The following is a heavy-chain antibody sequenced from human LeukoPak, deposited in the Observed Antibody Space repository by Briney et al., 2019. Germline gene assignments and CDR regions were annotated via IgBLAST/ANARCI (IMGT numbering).Heavy chain of an antibody. CDR2: IYYSGST. CDR1: GGSISSGDYY. Sequence: SETLSLTCTVSGGSISSGDYYWSWIRQPPGKGLEWIGYIYYSGSTYYNPSLKSRVTISVDTSKNQFSLKLSSVTAADTAVYYCAREGSPSGAFRYNWYNNAFDIWGQGTMVTVSS. D-gene: IGHD1/OR15-1a*01. CDR3: AREGSPSGAFRYNWYNNAFDI. J-gene: IGHJ3*02. V-gene: IGHV4-30-4*01.